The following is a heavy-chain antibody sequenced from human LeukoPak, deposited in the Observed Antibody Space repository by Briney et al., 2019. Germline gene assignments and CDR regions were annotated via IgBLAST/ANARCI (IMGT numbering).Heavy chain of an antibody. CDR3: ARGEYGSGSYYPSLDY. Sequence: SQTLSLTCTVSGGSISSGSYYWSWIRQPAGKGLEWIGRIYTSGSTNYNPSLKSRVTISVDTSKNQFSLKLSSVTAADTAVYYCARGEYGSGSYYPSLDYWGQGTLVTVSS. D-gene: IGHD3-10*01. CDR1: GGSISSGSYY. V-gene: IGHV4-61*02. J-gene: IGHJ4*02. CDR2: IYTSGST.